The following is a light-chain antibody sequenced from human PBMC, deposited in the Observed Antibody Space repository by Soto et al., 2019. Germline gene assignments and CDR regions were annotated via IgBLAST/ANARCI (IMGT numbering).Light chain of an antibody. Sequence: QSVSESPGKTVTISCTGSSGSIASNYVQWYQQRPGSAPTTVIYEDNQRPSGVPDRFSGSIDSSSNSASLTISGLKTEDEADYYCQSYDSSNLNWVFGGGTKLTVL. V-gene: IGLV6-57*02. CDR3: QSYDSSNLNWV. CDR1: SGSIASNY. J-gene: IGLJ3*02. CDR2: EDN.